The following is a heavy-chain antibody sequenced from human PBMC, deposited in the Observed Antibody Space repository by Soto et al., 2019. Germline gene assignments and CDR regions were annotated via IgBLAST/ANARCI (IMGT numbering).Heavy chain of an antibody. Sequence: QLQLQESGPGLVKPSETLSLTCTVSGGSISSSIYYWGWIRQPPGKGLEWIGSIYYSGSTYYNPSLKSRVTISADTSKNQFSLKLSSVTAADTAVYYCARRGSSSWYGYWGQGTLVTVSS. V-gene: IGHV4-39*01. CDR3: ARRGSSSWYGY. CDR1: GGSISSSIYY. CDR2: IYYSGST. D-gene: IGHD6-13*01. J-gene: IGHJ4*02.